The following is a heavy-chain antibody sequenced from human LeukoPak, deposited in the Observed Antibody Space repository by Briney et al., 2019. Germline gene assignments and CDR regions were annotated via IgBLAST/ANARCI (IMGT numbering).Heavy chain of an antibody. CDR3: ARGRGIVAPSGY. CDR1: GFTFSSYW. CDR2: INGDGSNI. D-gene: IGHD1-26*01. J-gene: IGHJ4*02. Sequence: GGSLRLSCAASGFTFSSYWMNWVRQAPGKGLVWVSRINGDGSNIIYADSVKGRFTISRDNAKNTLYLQMNSLRAEDTAVYYCARGRGIVAPSGYWGQGTLVTVSS. V-gene: IGHV3-74*01.